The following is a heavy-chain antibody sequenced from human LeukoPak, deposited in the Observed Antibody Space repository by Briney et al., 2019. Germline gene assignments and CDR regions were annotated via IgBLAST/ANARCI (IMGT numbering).Heavy chain of an antibody. V-gene: IGHV1-18*01. CDR1: GYTFTSYG. CDR3: ARVAPNRGIVIMVYLTYYYDSSASVGAFDI. D-gene: IGHD3-22*01. J-gene: IGHJ3*02. CDR2: ISAYNGNT. Sequence: ASVKVSCKASGYTFTSYGISWVRQAPGQGLEWMGWISAYNGNTNYAQKLQGRVTMTTDTSTSTAYMELRSLRSDDTAVYYCARVAPNRGIVIMVYLTYYYDSSASVGAFDIWGQGTMVTVSS.